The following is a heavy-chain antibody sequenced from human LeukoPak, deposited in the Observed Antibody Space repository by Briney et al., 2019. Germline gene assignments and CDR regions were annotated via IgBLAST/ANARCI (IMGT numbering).Heavy chain of an antibody. CDR3: ARDGAAAATGTWA. Sequence: QPGGALRLSCAASGFTVSNHYMNWGRQAPGKGLEWGSLIYRGGRTYYADSVKGRLPIYRDNSKNKLYLQMNSLRAEDTAVYYCARDGAAAATGTWAWGQGTLVTVSS. V-gene: IGHV3-53*01. CDR2: IYRGGRT. D-gene: IGHD6-13*01. J-gene: IGHJ5*02. CDR1: GFTVSNHY.